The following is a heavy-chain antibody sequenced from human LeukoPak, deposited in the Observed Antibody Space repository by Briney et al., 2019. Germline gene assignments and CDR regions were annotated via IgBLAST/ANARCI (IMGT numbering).Heavy chain of an antibody. D-gene: IGHD6-13*01. V-gene: IGHV3-23*01. CDR1: GFTFSSYA. J-gene: IGHJ4*02. Sequence: PGGSLRLSCAASGFTFSSYAMSWVRQAPGKGLEWVSAISGSGGNTDYADSVRGGLTISRDNSKNTLYLQMNSLRAEETAVYYCAKVSWANYFDYWGQGTLVTGSS. CDR3: AKVSWANYFDY. CDR2: ISGSGGNT.